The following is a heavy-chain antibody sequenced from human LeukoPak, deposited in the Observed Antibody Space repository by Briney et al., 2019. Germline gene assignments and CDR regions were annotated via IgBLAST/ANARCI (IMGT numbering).Heavy chain of an antibody. CDR3: ARSDKGDMGKY. V-gene: IGHV1-2*02. D-gene: IGHD2-21*02. CDR1: GYTFTDFH. Sequence: ASVKVSCEASGYTFTDFHFHWVRQAPGRGLEWMGWINPNTSGTSYAQKFQGRVTMTRDTSISTVYLEISGLKSDDAAVYYCARSDKGDMGKYWGQGTLVTVSS. J-gene: IGHJ4*02. CDR2: INPNTSGT.